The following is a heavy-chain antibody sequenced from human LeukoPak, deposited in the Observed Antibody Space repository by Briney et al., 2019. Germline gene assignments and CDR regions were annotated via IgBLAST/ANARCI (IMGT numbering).Heavy chain of an antibody. CDR1: GFTFSGYA. CDR3: AKGGVYTVTTQQH. J-gene: IGHJ1*01. CDR2: ISGSGGST. D-gene: IGHD4-11*01. V-gene: IGHV3-23*01. Sequence: PGGSLRLSCAASGFTFSGYAMSWVRQAPGKGLEWVSAISGSGGSTYYADSVKGRFTISRDNSKNTLYLQMNSLRAEDTAVYYCAKGGVYTVTTQQHWGQGTLVTVSS.